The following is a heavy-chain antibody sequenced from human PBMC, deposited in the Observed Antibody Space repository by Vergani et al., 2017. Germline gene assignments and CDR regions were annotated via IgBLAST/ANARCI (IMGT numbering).Heavy chain of an antibody. Sequence: EVQLVESGGGLVQPGGSLRLSCAASGFTVSSNYMSWVRQAPGKGLEWVSVIYSGGSTYYADSVKGRFTISRDNSKNTLYLQMNSLRAEDTAVYYCARDRRLEHPSSPTTHYYMDVWGKGTTVTVSS. D-gene: IGHD1/OR15-1a*01. J-gene: IGHJ6*03. CDR2: IYSGGST. V-gene: IGHV3-66*02. CDR1: GFTVSSNY. CDR3: ARDRRLEHPSSPTTHYYMDV.